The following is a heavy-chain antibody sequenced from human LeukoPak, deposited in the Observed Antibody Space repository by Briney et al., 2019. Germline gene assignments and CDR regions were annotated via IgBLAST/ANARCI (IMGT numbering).Heavy chain of an antibody. CDR3: ASYRVGGYCSSTSCHGGRADYYYYGMDV. Sequence: SVKVSCKASGGTFSSYAISWVRQAPGQGLEWMGRIIPIFGIANYAQKFQGRVTITADKSTSTAYMELSSLRSEDTAVYYCASYRVGGYCSSTSCHGGRADYYYYGMDVWGQGTTVTVSS. CDR2: IIPIFGIA. V-gene: IGHV1-69*04. J-gene: IGHJ6*02. CDR1: GGTFSSYA. D-gene: IGHD2-2*01.